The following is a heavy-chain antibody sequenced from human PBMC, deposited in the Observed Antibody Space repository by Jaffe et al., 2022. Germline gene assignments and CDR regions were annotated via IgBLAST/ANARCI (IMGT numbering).Heavy chain of an antibody. CDR2: IYSGGST. CDR1: GFTVSSNY. CDR3: AIEAQPGYYDSSGYYYGSDY. V-gene: IGHV3-53*04. D-gene: IGHD3-22*01. Sequence: EVQLVESGGGLVQPGGSLRLSCAASGFTVSSNYMSWVRQAPGKGLEWVSVIYSGGSTYYADSVKGRFTISRHNSKNTLYLQMNSLRAEDTAVYYCAIEAQPGYYDSSGYYYGSDYWGQGTLVTVSS. J-gene: IGHJ4*02.